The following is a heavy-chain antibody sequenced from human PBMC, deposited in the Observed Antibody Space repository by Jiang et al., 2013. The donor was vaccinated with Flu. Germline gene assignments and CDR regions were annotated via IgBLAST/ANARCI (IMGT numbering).Heavy chain of an antibody. CDR3: ARMGCYSGYGTGIYGMDV. CDR1: GFSLSTSGMC. Sequence: KPTQTLTLTCTFSGFSLSTSGMCVSWIRQPPGKALEWLARIDWDDDKYYSTSLKTRLTISKDTSKNQVVLTMTNMDPVDTATYYCARMGCYSGYGTGIYGMDVWGKGTTVTVSS. V-gene: IGHV2-70*11. CDR2: IDWDDDK. D-gene: IGHD5-12*01. J-gene: IGHJ6*04.